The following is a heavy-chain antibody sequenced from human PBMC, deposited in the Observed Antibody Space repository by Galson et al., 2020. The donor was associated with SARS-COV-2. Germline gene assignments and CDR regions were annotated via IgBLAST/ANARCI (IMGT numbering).Heavy chain of an antibody. V-gene: IGHV1-24*01. J-gene: IGHJ4*02. CDR1: GYSLNELA. D-gene: IGHD6-6*01. Sequence: ASVKVSCKVSGYSLNELAIHWVRQAPGKGLEGMGGFDLEDGESIYAQNFQGRVIMTDDTSTDTAYMEVSSLRSEDTAVYYCAAVRKRNLLVRPNYYFEYWGQGTLVSVSS. CDR3: AAVRKRNLLVRPNYYFEY. CDR2: FDLEDGES.